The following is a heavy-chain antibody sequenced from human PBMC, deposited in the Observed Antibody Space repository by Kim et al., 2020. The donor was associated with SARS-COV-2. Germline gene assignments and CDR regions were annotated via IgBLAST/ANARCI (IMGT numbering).Heavy chain of an antibody. CDR2: IIPILGIA. CDR3: ARDPAAANWFDP. D-gene: IGHD6-13*01. V-gene: IGHV1-69*04. Sequence: SVKVSCKASGGTFSSYAISWVRQAPGQGLEWMGRIIPILGIANYAQKFQGRVTITADKSTSTAYMELSSLRSEDTAVYYCARDPAAANWFDPWGQGTLVTVSS. CDR1: GGTFSSYA. J-gene: IGHJ5*02.